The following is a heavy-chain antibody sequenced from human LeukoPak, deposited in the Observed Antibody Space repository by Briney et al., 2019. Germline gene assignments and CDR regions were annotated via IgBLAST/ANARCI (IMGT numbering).Heavy chain of an antibody. CDR3: ARHGVTMVRGVRLGYEFDP. V-gene: IGHV4-39*01. J-gene: IGHJ5*02. CDR1: GGSISSSSYY. CDR2: IYHSGST. D-gene: IGHD3-10*01. Sequence: SETLSLTCTVSGGSISSSSYYWGWIRQPPGKGLEWIGSIYHSGSTYYNPSLKSRVTISVDTSKNQFSLKLSSVTAADTAVYYCARHGVTMVRGVRLGYEFDPWGQGTLVTVSS.